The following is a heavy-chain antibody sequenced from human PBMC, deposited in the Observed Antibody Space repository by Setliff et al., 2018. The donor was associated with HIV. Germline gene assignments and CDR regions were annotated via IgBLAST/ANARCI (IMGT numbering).Heavy chain of an antibody. CDR3: ARKDGVGYCDSNSCYGIGPIDF. CDR1: GYSFTGYY. Sequence: ASVKVSCKASGYSFTGYYVNWVRQAPGQGLEWMGRINPKSGATNLAQKFQGRVTLTRDTSVTTVYMELTSLRSDDTAVSYCARKDGVGYCDSNSCYGIGPIDFWGQGSLVTVSS. J-gene: IGHJ4*02. CDR2: INPKSGAT. D-gene: IGHD2-2*01. V-gene: IGHV1-2*06.